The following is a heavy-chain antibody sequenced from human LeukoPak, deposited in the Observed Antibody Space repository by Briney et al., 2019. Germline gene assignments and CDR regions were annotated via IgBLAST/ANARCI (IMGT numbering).Heavy chain of an antibody. CDR3: ARDRELLWFGEFVFDP. CDR1: GYTFTSYY. CDR2: INPTGGST. J-gene: IGHJ5*02. Sequence: GASVKVSCKASGYTFTSYYMHWVRQAPGQGLEWMGLINPTGGSTGYAQKFQGRVTMTRDTSISTAYMELSRLRSDDTAVYYCARDRELLWFGEFVFDPWGQGTLVTVSS. V-gene: IGHV1-46*01. D-gene: IGHD3-10*01.